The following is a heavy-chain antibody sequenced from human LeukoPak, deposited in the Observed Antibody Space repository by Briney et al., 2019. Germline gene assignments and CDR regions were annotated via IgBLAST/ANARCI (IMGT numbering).Heavy chain of an antibody. V-gene: IGHV3-23*01. CDR3: ARTQLDLDGFDI. Sequence: GGSLRLSCAASGFTFSNYAMSWVRQAPGKGLEWVSAISGSGGSTYYADSVKGRFTISRDNARNSLYLQMNSLRGEDTAVYYCARTQLDLDGFDIWGQGTTVTVSS. D-gene: IGHD1-1*01. CDR2: ISGSGGST. J-gene: IGHJ3*02. CDR1: GFTFSNYA.